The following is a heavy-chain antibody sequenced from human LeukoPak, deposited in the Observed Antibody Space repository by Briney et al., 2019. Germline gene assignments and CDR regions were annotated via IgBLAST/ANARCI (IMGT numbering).Heavy chain of an antibody. CDR3: ARLDYYDSSGYPIDY. CDR2: IYYSGST. D-gene: IGHD3-22*01. V-gene: IGHV4-39*01. Sequence: SETLSLTCTVSGGSISSSSYYWGWIRQPPGKGLEWIGSIYYSGSTYYNPSLKSRVTISVDTSKNQFSLKLSSATAADTAVYYCARLDYYDSSGYPIDYWGQGTLVTVSS. CDR1: GGSISSSSYY. J-gene: IGHJ4*02.